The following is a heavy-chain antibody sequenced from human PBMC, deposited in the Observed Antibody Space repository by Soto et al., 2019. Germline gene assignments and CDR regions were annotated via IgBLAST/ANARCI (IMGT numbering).Heavy chain of an antibody. Sequence: QVQLVQSGAEVRKPGSSVKVSCRASGGTFSAFTVTWVRQSPGQGLEWMGGIIPILVATKYAQTFQNRVTFTADESTSTVCMELSSLRSEDTAVYFCATSYCGNECQPNRAFYYFGWDVWGQGTTVTVSS. CDR3: ATSYCGNECQPNRAFYYFGWDV. CDR1: GGTFSAFT. D-gene: IGHD2-21*01. J-gene: IGHJ6*02. V-gene: IGHV1-69*01. CDR2: IIPILVAT.